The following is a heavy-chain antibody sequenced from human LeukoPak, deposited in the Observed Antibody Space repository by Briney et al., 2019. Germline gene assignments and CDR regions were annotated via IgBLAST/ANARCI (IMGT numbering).Heavy chain of an antibody. J-gene: IGHJ4*02. D-gene: IGHD3-10*01. CDR1: GYTFTGYY. CDR3: ARDHSGFDY. CDR2: ISAYNGNT. Sequence: ASVKVSCKASGYTFTGYYMHWVRQAPGQGLEWMGWISAYNGNTNYAQKLQGRVTMTTDTSTSTAYMELSSLRSEDTAVYYCARDHSGFDYWGQGTLVTVSS. V-gene: IGHV1-18*04.